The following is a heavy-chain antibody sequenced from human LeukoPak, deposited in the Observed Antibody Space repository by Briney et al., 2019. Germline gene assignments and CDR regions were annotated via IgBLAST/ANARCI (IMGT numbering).Heavy chain of an antibody. CDR1: GYTFTSYG. CDR3: ARDLIETYCGGDCHPTLFDY. CDR2: ISAYNGNT. Sequence: ASVKVSCKASGYTFTSYGISWVRQAPGQGLEWMGWISAYNGNTNYAQKLQGRVTMTTDTPTSTAYMELRSLRSDDTAVYYCARDLIETYCGGDCHPTLFDYWGQGTLVTVSS. J-gene: IGHJ4*02. D-gene: IGHD2-21*02. V-gene: IGHV1-18*01.